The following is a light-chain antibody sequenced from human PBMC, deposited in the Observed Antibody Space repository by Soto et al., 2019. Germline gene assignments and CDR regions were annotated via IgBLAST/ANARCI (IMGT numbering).Light chain of an antibody. V-gene: IGKV3-11*01. J-gene: IGKJ4*01. CDR3: QHRFTWPLT. Sequence: EIVLTQSPATLSLSPGERATLSCRASQKIGTFLAWYQQKPGQAPRLLFYAASNRATGVPPRFSGSGSGTDFTLTISSLEPEDLAVYYCQHRFTWPLTFGGGTKVEIK. CDR1: QKIGTF. CDR2: AAS.